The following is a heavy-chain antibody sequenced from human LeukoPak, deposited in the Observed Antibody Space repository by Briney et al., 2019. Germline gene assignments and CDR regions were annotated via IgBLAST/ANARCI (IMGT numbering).Heavy chain of an antibody. CDR1: GYTFTGYY. D-gene: IGHD3-3*01. V-gene: IGHV1-2*02. J-gene: IGHJ4*02. Sequence: GASVKVSCKASGYTFTGYYMHWVRQAPGQGLEWMGWINPNSGGTNYAQKFQGRVTMTRDTSISTAYMELSRLRSDDTAVYYCARGYYDFWSGYDPGYDYWGQGTLVTVSS. CDR2: INPNSGGT. CDR3: ARGYYDFWSGYDPGYDY.